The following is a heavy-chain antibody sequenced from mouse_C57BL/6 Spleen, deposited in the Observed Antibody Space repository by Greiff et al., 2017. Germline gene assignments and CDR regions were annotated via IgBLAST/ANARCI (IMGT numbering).Heavy chain of an antibody. D-gene: IGHD1-1*01. Sequence: VQLQQPGAELVMPGASVKLSCKASGYTFTSYWMHWVKQRPGQGLEWIGEIDPSDSYTNYNQKFKGKSTLTVDKSSSTAYMQLSSLTSEDSAVYYCARGFITTVVEVWYFDVWGTGTTVTVSS. CDR1: GYTFTSYW. J-gene: IGHJ1*03. CDR2: IDPSDSYT. V-gene: IGHV1-69*01. CDR3: ARGFITTVVEVWYFDV.